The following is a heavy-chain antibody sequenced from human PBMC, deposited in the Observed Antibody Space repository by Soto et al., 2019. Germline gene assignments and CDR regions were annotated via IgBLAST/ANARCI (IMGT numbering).Heavy chain of an antibody. CDR1: GFTFSTYA. D-gene: IGHD6-19*01. J-gene: IGHJ3*02. CDR2: ISGSGGST. CDR3: AGSSGWYRAFDI. Sequence: GGSLRLSCAASGFTFSTYAMTWVRQAPGKGLEWVSAISGSGGSTYYADSVKGRFTISRDNSKNTLYLQMNSLRAEDTAVYYCAGSSGWYRAFDIWGQGTMVTVSS. V-gene: IGHV3-23*01.